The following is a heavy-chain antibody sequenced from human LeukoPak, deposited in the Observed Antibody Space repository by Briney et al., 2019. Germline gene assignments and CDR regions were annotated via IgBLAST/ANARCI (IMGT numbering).Heavy chain of an antibody. V-gene: IGHV3-21*01. D-gene: IGHD4-17*01. CDR2: ISSIGYDI. CDR3: ARHGDGFYYGMDV. CDR1: DFTFSRCS. Sequence: GGSLRLSCAASDFTFSRCSMNWFRQAPGEGLEWVSSISSIGYDIYYADSVKGRFTISRDNAKKSLYLQMSSLRVEDTAVYYCARHGDGFYYGMDVWGQGTTVTVSS. J-gene: IGHJ6*01.